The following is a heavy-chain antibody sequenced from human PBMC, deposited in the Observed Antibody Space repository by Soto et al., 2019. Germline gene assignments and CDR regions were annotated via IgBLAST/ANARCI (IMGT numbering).Heavy chain of an antibody. J-gene: IGHJ4*02. Sequence: GGSLRLSCTASGFTFGDYAMSWFRQAPGKGLEWVGFIRSKAYGGTTEYAASVKGRFTISRDDSKSIAYLQMNSLKTEDTAVYYCTRADIVVVVAATYYFDYWGQGTLVTVSS. CDR1: GFTFGDYA. D-gene: IGHD2-15*01. CDR3: TRADIVVVVAATYYFDY. CDR2: IRSKAYGGTT. V-gene: IGHV3-49*03.